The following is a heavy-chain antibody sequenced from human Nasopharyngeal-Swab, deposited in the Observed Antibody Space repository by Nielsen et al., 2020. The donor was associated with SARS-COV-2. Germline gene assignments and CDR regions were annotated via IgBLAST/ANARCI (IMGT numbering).Heavy chain of an antibody. CDR3: ATPQALSIAAGFDL. V-gene: IGHV3-53*01. Sequence: GESLKISCAASGFTVSSNYMSWVRQAPGKGLEWVSVIYSGGSTYYADSVKGRFTISRDNSKNTLYLQMNSLRAEDTAVYYCATPQALSIAAGFDLWCRGTLVTVSS. CDR2: IYSGGST. D-gene: IGHD6-6*01. J-gene: IGHJ2*01. CDR1: GFTVSSNY.